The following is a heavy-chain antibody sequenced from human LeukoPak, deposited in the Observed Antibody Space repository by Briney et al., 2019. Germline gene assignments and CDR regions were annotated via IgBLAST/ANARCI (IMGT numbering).Heavy chain of an antibody. Sequence: GASVKVSCKASGGTFSSYAISWVRQATGQGLEWMGWMNPNSGNTGYAQKFQGRVTMTRNTSISTAYMELSSLRSEDTAVYYCARSRAVAGTKGAYGYWGQGTLVTVSS. J-gene: IGHJ4*02. CDR1: GGTFSSYA. V-gene: IGHV1-8*02. D-gene: IGHD6-19*01. CDR3: ARSRAVAGTKGAYGY. CDR2: MNPNSGNT.